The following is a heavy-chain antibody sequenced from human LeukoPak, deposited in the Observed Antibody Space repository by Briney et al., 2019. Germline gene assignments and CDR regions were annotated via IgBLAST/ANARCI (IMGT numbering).Heavy chain of an antibody. CDR2: INPNSGGT. J-gene: IGHJ5*02. V-gene: IGHV1-2*02. CDR1: GYTFTDYY. Sequence: ASVKVSCKASGYTFTDYYIHWVRQATGQGLECMGWINPNSGGTNYAQKFQGRVTMTRDTSISTAYMELSRLRPDDTAVYYCARGGSGSYFSWLDPWGQGTLVTVSS. D-gene: IGHD3-10*01. CDR3: ARGGSGSYFSWLDP.